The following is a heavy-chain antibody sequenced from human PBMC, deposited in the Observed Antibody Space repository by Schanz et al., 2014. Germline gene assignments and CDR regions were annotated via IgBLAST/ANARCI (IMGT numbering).Heavy chain of an antibody. CDR1: GITFSSHS. J-gene: IGHJ4*02. V-gene: IGHV3-48*04. CDR3: VSQTGSPNY. Sequence: EVQLVESGGGLVQPGGSLRLSCAASGITFSSHSFNWVRQAPGKGLEWISYITYNGGTIYYADSVEGRFTISRDNAKRSLFPQMNSLRVEATAVYFCVSQTGSPNYWGQGTLVTVSS. D-gene: IGHD6-13*01. CDR2: ITYNGGTI.